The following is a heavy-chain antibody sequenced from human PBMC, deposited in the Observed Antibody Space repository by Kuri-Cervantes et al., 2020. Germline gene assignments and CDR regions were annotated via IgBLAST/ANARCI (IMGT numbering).Heavy chain of an antibody. CDR1: GGSISSSSYY. D-gene: IGHD4-17*01. CDR3: ARPRLRPYYYGMDV. V-gene: IGHV4-39*01. CDR2: IYCSGST. Sequence: SETLSLTCTVSGGSISSSSYYWGWIRQPPGKGLEWIGSIYCSGSTYYNPSLKSRVTISVDTSKNQFSLKLSSVTAADTAVYYCARPRLRPYYYGMDVWGQGTTVTVSS. J-gene: IGHJ6*02.